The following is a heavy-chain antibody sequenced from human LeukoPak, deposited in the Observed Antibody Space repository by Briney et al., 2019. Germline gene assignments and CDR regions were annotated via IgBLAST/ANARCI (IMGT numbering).Heavy chain of an antibody. CDR1: GFTFSSYG. V-gene: IGHV3-30*02. J-gene: IGHJ4*02. CDR2: IRYDGSNK. D-gene: IGHD5-12*01. CDR3: AKDQYSGYDSPDY. Sequence: GGSLRLSCAASGFTFSSYGMHWVRQAPGKGLEWVAFIRYDGSNKYYADSVKGRFTISRDNSKNTLYLQMNSLRAEDTAVYYCAKDQYSGYDSPDYWGQGTLVTVSS.